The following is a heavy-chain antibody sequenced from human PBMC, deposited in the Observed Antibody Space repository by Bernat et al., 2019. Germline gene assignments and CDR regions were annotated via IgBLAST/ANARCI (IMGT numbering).Heavy chain of an antibody. V-gene: IGHV3-30*03. D-gene: IGHD3-10*01. J-gene: IGHJ6*02. CDR3: AFLWFGELTHKYYYYGMDV. Sequence: QVQLVESGGGVVQPGRSLRLSCAASGFTFSSYGMHWVRQAPGKGLAWVAVMSYDGSNKYYADSVQGRFTISRDNSKNTLYLQMNSLRAEDTAVYYCAFLWFGELTHKYYYYGMDVWGQGTTVTVSS. CDR2: MSYDGSNK. CDR1: GFTFSSYG.